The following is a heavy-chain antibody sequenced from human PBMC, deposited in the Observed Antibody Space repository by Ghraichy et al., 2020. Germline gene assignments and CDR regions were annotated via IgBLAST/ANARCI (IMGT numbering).Heavy chain of an antibody. J-gene: IGHJ4*02. CDR3: ARVAGY. CDR1: GGSFSGYY. Sequence: SETLSLTCAVYGGSFSGYYWSWIRQPPGKGLEWIGEINHSGSTNYNPSLKSRVTISVDTSKNQFSLKLSSVTAADTAVYYCARVAGYWGQGTLVTVSS. V-gene: IGHV4-34*01. D-gene: IGHD2-21*01. CDR2: INHSGST.